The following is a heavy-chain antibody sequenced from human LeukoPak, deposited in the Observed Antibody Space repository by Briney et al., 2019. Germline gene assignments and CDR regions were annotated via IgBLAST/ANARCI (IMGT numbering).Heavy chain of an antibody. CDR2: IIPIFGTA. V-gene: IGHV1-69*13. Sequence: SVKVSCKASGDTISSYGISWVRQAPGQGLEWMGGIIPIFGTANYAQKFQGRVTITADESTSTAYMELSSLRSEDTAVYYCARGAPLKRIIMVRGDANVFDIWGQGTMVTVSS. CDR3: ARGAPLKRIIMVRGDANVFDI. J-gene: IGHJ3*02. CDR1: GDTISSYG. D-gene: IGHD3-10*01.